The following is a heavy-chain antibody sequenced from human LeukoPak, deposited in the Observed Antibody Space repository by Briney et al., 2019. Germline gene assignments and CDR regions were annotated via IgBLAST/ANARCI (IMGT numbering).Heavy chain of an antibody. CDR3: ARGPEPYYYYYMDV. CDR1: GGTFSSYA. Sequence: SVKVSCKASGGTFSSYAISWVRQAPGQGLEWMGRIIPIFGTANYAQKFQGRVTITTDESTSTAYMKLSSLRSEDTAVYYCARGPEPYYYYYMDVWGKGTTVTVSS. D-gene: IGHD1-14*01. V-gene: IGHV1-69*05. J-gene: IGHJ6*03. CDR2: IIPIFGTA.